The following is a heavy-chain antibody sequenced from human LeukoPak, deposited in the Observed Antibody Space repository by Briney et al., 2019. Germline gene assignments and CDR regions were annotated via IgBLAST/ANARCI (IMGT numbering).Heavy chain of an antibody. Sequence: TGGSLRLSCAASGFTFSSFGMHWVRQAPGKGLEWLVVISNDGSNKNYVDSVKGRFTISRDNSKNTLYLQMNSLRAEDTAVYYCAKDWSVGAILPFDYWGQGILVTVSS. V-gene: IGHV3-30*18. CDR1: GFTFSSFG. CDR3: AKDWSVGAILPFDY. D-gene: IGHD1-26*01. CDR2: ISNDGSNK. J-gene: IGHJ4*02.